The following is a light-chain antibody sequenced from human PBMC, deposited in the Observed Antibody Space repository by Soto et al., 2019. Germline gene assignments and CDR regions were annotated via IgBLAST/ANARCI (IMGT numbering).Light chain of an antibody. CDR2: TLS. Sequence: IVMTQSPVSLPVTPGEPASISCRSSQSLLDREDGNTYLDWYLQKPGQSPRLLIYTLSYRAPGVPHRFSGRGSGTDFTLEISRVEAEDVGVYYCMQRREFPWTFGQGTKVDIK. J-gene: IGKJ1*01. CDR3: MQRREFPWT. V-gene: IGKV2-40*01. CDR1: QSLLDREDGNTY.